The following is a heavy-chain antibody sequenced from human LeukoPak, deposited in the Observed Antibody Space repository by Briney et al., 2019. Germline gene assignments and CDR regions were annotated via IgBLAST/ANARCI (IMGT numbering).Heavy chain of an antibody. J-gene: IGHJ4*02. CDR3: ARVLIRSSGGSGSPGY. D-gene: IGHD3-10*01. CDR2: INPNSGGT. CDR1: GYTFTGYY. Sequence: ASVKVSCKASGYTFTGYYMHWVRQAPGQGLEWMGWINPNSGGTNYAQKFQGRVTMTRDTSISTAYMELSRLRSDDTAVYYCARVLIRSSGGSGSPGYWGQGTLVTVSS. V-gene: IGHV1-2*02.